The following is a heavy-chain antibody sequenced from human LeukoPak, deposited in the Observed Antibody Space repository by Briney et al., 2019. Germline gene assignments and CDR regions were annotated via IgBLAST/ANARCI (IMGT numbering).Heavy chain of an antibody. CDR2: ISYDGSNK. V-gene: IGHV3-30*18. Sequence: PGGSLRLSCAASGFTFSSYGMHWVCQAPGKGLEWVAVISYDGSNKYYADSVKGRFTISRDNSKNTLYLQMNSLRAEDTAVYYCAKDLPEFGVLGHWGQGTLVTVSS. CDR1: GFTFSSYG. D-gene: IGHD3-10*01. J-gene: IGHJ4*02. CDR3: AKDLPEFGVLGH.